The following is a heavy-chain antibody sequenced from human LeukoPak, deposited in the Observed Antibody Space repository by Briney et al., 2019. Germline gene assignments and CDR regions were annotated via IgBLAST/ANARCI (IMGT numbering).Heavy chain of an antibody. V-gene: IGHV4-39*01. D-gene: IGHD3-22*01. CDR2: FHFSGST. CDR3: ARPFQDYDKGTFFYFFDF. J-gene: IGHJ4*02. CDR1: GASVTMGSYY. Sequence: ASETPSLTCSVSGASVTMGSYYWAWIRQPPGKGLEWIGTFHFSGSTYYNPSLKSRVTISVGTSKNSVSLMLRSVTAADTAVYFCARPFQDYDKGTFFYFFDFWGQGILVTVSS.